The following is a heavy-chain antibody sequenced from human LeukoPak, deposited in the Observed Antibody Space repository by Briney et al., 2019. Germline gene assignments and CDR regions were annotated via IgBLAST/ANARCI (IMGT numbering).Heavy chain of an antibody. CDR2: ISSSSSYI. J-gene: IGHJ6*03. V-gene: IGHV3-21*04. Sequence: PGGSLRLSCAASGFTFSSYSMNWVRQAPGKGLEWVSSISSSSSYIYYADSVKGRFTISRDNAKNSLYLQMNSLRAEDTALYYCAKDGLDRLGDYDDYYYYYMDVWGKGTTVTVSS. CDR3: AKDGLDRLGDYDDYYYYYMDV. D-gene: IGHD4-17*01. CDR1: GFTFSSYS.